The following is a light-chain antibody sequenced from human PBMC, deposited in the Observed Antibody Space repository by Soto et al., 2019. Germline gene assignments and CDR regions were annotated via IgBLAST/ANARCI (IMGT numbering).Light chain of an antibody. CDR2: GAS. CDR1: QSVRSSY. Sequence: EIVLTQSPGTLSLSPGERVTLSCRASQSVRSSYLAWYQQKPGQAPSLLIYGASNRATGIADWFSGSGSGTDFTLTISRLEPEDFAVYYCQQYGSSPSFGGGTKVEIK. CDR3: QQYGSSPS. V-gene: IGKV3-20*01. J-gene: IGKJ4*01.